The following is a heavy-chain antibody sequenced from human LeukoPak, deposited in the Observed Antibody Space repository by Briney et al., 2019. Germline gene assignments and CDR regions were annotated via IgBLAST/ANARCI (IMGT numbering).Heavy chain of an antibody. CDR3: ARDWGGLDY. V-gene: IGHV4-31*03. D-gene: IGHD3-16*01. CDR2: ISDSGSP. J-gene: IGHJ4*02. Sequence: SETLSLTCTVSGGSISSGGYYWAWIRQHPGKGLEWIGYISDSGSPYYNPSLKSRVTISADTSKNEFSLKLTSVTAADTAVYYCARDWGGLDYWGQGTLVTVSS. CDR1: GGSISSGGYY.